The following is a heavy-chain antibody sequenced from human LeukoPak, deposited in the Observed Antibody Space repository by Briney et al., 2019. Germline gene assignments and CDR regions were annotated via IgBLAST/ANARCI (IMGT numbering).Heavy chain of an antibody. D-gene: IGHD6-13*01. CDR3: ARASASSGYFFDN. CDR1: GYTFTSYG. CDR2: ISAYNGNT. V-gene: IGHV1-18*01. J-gene: IGHJ4*02. Sequence: ASVEVSCKASGYTFTSYGISWVRQAPGQGLEWMGWISAYNGNTNYAQKLQGRVTMTRNTSISTAYMELSSLRSEDTAVYYCARASASSGYFFDNWGQGTLVTVSS.